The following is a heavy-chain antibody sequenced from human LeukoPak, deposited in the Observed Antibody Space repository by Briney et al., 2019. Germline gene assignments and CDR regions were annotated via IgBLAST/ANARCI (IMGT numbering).Heavy chain of an antibody. CDR3: ARFAGEVDYGDYDGDEFIDY. CDR2: ISYDGSNQ. CDR1: GFTFRSYA. Sequence: GGSLRLSCAASGFTFRSYAMHWVRQAPGKGLEWVAVISYDGSNQKYADSVKGRFTISRDNPKNTLYLQMNSLKASDTAMYYCARFAGEVDYGDYDGDEFIDYWGQGTLVTASS. V-gene: IGHV3-30*04. J-gene: IGHJ4*02. D-gene: IGHD4-17*01.